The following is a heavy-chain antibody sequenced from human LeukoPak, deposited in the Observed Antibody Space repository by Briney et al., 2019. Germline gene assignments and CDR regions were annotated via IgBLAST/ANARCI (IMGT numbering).Heavy chain of an antibody. CDR3: ARGGRGATFDV. J-gene: IGHJ3*01. V-gene: IGHV1-2*02. CDR2: INPKSGGT. D-gene: IGHD1-26*01. Sequence: ASVKVSCKASGYTFIDYYIHWVRQAPGQGLEWMGWINPKSGGTNYAQKFQGRVTMTSDRSISTAYMELSSLISDDTAIYFCARGGRGATFDVWGQGTMVTVSS. CDR1: GYTFIDYY.